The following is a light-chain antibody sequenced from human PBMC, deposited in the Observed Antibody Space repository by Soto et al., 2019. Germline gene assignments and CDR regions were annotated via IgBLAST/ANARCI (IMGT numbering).Light chain of an antibody. J-gene: IGLJ3*02. V-gene: IGLV2-14*01. CDR3: TSYSRYRVLV. CDR2: EVS. CDR1: SSDIGGYKY. Sequence: ALTQPASVSGSLGQSITISCTGTSSDIGGYKYVSWYQQHPGKAPKLIIFEVSNRPSGVSDRFSGSNSGNTASLTISGLQAEDEADYYCTSYSRYRVLVLGGGTKVTVL.